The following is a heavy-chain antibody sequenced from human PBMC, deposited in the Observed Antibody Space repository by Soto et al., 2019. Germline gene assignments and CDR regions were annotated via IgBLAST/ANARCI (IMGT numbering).Heavy chain of an antibody. CDR3: ARAFGGSLYYYGMDV. CDR1: GYTFTGYY. CDR2: INPNSGGT. Sequence: ASVKVSCKASGYTFTGYYMHWVRQAPGQGLEWMGWINPNSGGTNYAQKFQGRVTMTRDTSISTAYMELSRLRSDDTAVYYCARAFGGSLYYYGMDVWGQGTTVTVSS. D-gene: IGHD2-15*01. V-gene: IGHV1-2*02. J-gene: IGHJ6*02.